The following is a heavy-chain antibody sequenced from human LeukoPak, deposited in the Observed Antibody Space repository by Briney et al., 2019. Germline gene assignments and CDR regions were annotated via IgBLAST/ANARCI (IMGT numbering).Heavy chain of an antibody. CDR1: GFTFSSYG. V-gene: IGHV3-30*02. CDR3: AKEQVRVHIVVVIPSPSGTSLDY. Sequence: PGGSLRLSRAASGFTFSSYGMHWVRQAPAKGLEWVAFIRYDGSNKYYADSVRGRLTISRDKSKNSLYLQMNSLRAEDTAVYYCAKEQVRVHIVVVIPSPSGTSLDYWGQGTLVTVSS. D-gene: IGHD2-21*01. CDR2: IRYDGSNK. J-gene: IGHJ4*02.